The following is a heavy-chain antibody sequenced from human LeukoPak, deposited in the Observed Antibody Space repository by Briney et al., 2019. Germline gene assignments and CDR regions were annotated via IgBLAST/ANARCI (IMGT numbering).Heavy chain of an antibody. CDR2: IKQVGSEK. J-gene: IGHJ6*02. V-gene: IGHV3-7*01. D-gene: IGHD3-10*01. CDR3: AREVYYYGSGSYSHMDV. CDR1: GFTLSTYW. Sequence: QSGGSLRLSCAASGFTLSTYWMSWVRQAPGKGLEWVANIKQVGSEKYYVDSVKGRFTFSRDNAKNSLYLQMNSLRAEDTAVYYCAREVYYYGSGSYSHMDVWGQGTTVIVSS.